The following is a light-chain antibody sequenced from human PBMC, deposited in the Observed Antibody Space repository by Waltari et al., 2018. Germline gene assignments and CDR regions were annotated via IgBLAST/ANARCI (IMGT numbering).Light chain of an antibody. Sequence: IQLIQSPFSLSASVGDRVTITCRASQGIGSYLAWYQQKPGKAPKLLIYAASTLKNAVPSRFSGSGFGTDFTLTISSLQPEDFATYYCQPSNSYPFTFGPGTKVDIK. CDR1: QGIGSY. J-gene: IGKJ3*01. V-gene: IGKV1-9*01. CDR2: AAS. CDR3: QPSNSYPFT.